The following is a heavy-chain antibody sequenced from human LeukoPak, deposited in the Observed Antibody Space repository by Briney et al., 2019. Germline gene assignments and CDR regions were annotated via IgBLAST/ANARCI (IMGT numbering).Heavy chain of an antibody. J-gene: IGHJ4*02. Sequence: GGSLRLSCAASGFTFSSYEMNWVRQAPGKGLEWVSYISSSGSTIYYADSVKGRFTISRDNAKNSLYLQMNSLRAEDTAVYYCARGYNWINHNYFDYWGQGTLVTVSS. CDR2: ISSSGSTI. CDR1: GFTFSSYE. D-gene: IGHD1-20*01. CDR3: ARGYNWINHNYFDY. V-gene: IGHV3-48*03.